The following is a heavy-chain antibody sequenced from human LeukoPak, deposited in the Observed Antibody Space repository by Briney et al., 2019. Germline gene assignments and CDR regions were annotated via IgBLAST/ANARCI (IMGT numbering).Heavy chain of an antibody. CDR2: IYYSGST. Sequence: TSETLSLTCTVSGGSISSSSYYWGWIRQPPGKGLEWIGSIYYSGSTYYNPSLKSRVTTSVDTSKNQFSLKLSSVTAADTAVYYCARHSRPLFDYWGQGALVTVSS. CDR3: ARHSRPLFDY. J-gene: IGHJ4*02. V-gene: IGHV4-39*01. CDR1: GGSISSSSYY. D-gene: IGHD6-13*01.